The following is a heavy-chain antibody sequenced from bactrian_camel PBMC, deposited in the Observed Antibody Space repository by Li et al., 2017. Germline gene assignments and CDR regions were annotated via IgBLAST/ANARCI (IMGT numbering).Heavy chain of an antibody. CDR1: GNTCSSVC. J-gene: IGHJ4*01. D-gene: IGHD3*01. Sequence: VQLVESGVGSVQAGGSLRLSCAASGNTCSSVCMGWFRQAPGKEREGVATIYSGNGSTNYVDSVKGRFTISKDNGENVAYLQMDSLKPEDTAMYYCAADPVGYDCYWPGYWGQGTQVTVS. CDR3: AADPVGYDCYWPGY. CDR2: IYSGNGST. V-gene: IGHV3S40*01.